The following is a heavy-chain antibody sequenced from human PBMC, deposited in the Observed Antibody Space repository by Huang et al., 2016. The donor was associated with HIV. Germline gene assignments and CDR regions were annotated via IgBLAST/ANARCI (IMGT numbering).Heavy chain of an antibody. D-gene: IGHD6-13*01. J-gene: IGHJ5*02. Sequence: QLQLQESGPGLVKPSETLSLTCTVSGGSISSSSYYWGWIRQPPGKGLEWIGCIYHSGTLYYNPCLKSRVTISVDTGRTQFSPELSSVTAADTAVYYCAANGRIVGIPAAPLRFDPWGQGTLVTVSS. CDR2: IYHSGTL. CDR1: GGSISSSSYY. V-gene: IGHV4-39*01. CDR3: AANGRIVGIPAAPLRFDP.